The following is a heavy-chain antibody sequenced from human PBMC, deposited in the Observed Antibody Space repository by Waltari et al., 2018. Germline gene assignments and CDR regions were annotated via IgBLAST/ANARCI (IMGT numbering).Heavy chain of an antibody. D-gene: IGHD3-10*01. CDR3: AVLGDLWFGELSDPIDY. Sequence: QVQLQESGPGLVKPSETLSLPCAVSGYSISSGYYWGWIRRPPGKGLEWIGSIYHSGSTYYNPSLKSRVTISVDTSKNQFSLKLSSVTAADTAVYYCAVLGDLWFGELSDPIDYWGQGTLVTVSS. CDR1: GYSISSGYY. V-gene: IGHV4-38-2*01. J-gene: IGHJ4*02. CDR2: IYHSGST.